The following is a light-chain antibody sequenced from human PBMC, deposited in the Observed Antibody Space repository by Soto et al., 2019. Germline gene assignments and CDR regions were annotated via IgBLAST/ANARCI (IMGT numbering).Light chain of an antibody. CDR1: QSVSSY. V-gene: IGKV3-11*01. CDR2: DAS. Sequence: EIVLTQSPATLSLSPGERATLSCRASQSVSSYLAWYQQKPGQAPRLLSYDASNRATGIPARFSGSGSGTDFTLPISSLEPEVFAVYYCQQRRNWPPITFDQGTRLEIK. J-gene: IGKJ5*01. CDR3: QQRRNWPPIT.